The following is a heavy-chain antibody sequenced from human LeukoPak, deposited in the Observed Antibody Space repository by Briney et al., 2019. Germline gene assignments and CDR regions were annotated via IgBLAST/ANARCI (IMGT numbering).Heavy chain of an antibody. CDR2: ISGSGGST. CDR1: GFTFSSYA. V-gene: IGHV3-23*01. J-gene: IGHJ6*02. D-gene: IGHD2-15*01. Sequence: GGSLRLSCAASGFTFSSYAMSWVRQAPGKGLEWVSAISGSGGSTYYADSVKGRFTISRDNSKNTLYLQMNSLRAEDTAVYYCAKDSGGSTYYYYGMDVWGQGTTVTVSS. CDR3: AKDSGGSTYYYYGMDV.